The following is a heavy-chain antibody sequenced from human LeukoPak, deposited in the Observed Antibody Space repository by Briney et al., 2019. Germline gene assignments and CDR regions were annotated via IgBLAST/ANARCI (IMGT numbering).Heavy chain of an antibody. Sequence: SGPTLVNPTQTLTLTCTFSGFSLSTSGVGVGWIRQPPGKALAWLALICRDDDKRYIPSLKCGLTITKDTSKNQVVLTMTNMDPVDTATYYCAHHTGIVGATNSDYWGQGTLVTVSS. D-gene: IGHD1-26*01. J-gene: IGHJ4*02. CDR3: AHHTGIVGATNSDY. CDR2: ICRDDDK. CDR1: GFSLSTSGVG. V-gene: IGHV2-5*02.